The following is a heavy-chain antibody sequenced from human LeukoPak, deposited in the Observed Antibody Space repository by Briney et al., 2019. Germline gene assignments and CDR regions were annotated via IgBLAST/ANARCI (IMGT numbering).Heavy chain of an antibody. J-gene: IGHJ4*02. D-gene: IGHD3-3*01. Sequence: SETLSLTCAVYGGSFSGYYWSWIRQPPGKGLEGIGEINHSGSTNYNPSLKSRVTISVDTSKNQFSLKLSSVTAADTAVYYCARGRYSQYYDFWSGYPTYFDYWGQGTLVTVSS. CDR3: ARGRYSQYYDFWSGYPTYFDY. CDR2: INHSGST. V-gene: IGHV4-34*01. CDR1: GGSFSGYY.